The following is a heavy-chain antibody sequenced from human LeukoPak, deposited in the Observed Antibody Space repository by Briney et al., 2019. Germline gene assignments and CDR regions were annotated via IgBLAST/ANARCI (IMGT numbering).Heavy chain of an antibody. J-gene: IGHJ4*02. CDR2: ISYDGSNK. D-gene: IGHD3-22*01. Sequence: GGSLRLSCAASGFTFSSYAMHWVRQAPGKGLEWVAVISYDGSNKYYADSVKGRFTISRDNSKNTLYLQMNSLRAEDTAVYYCPTGIYDSSGYYDYWGQETLVTVSS. CDR1: GFTFSSYA. V-gene: IGHV3-30-3*01. CDR3: PTGIYDSSGYYDY.